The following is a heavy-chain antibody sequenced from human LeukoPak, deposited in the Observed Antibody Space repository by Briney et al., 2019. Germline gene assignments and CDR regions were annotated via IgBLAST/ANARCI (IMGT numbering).Heavy chain of an antibody. V-gene: IGHV4-39*01. CDR1: GGSISSSSYY. CDR2: IYYSGST. CDR3: AAQWLERLNWFDP. J-gene: IGHJ5*02. D-gene: IGHD6-19*01. Sequence: PSETLSLTCTVSGGSISSSSYYLGWIRQPPGKGLEWIGSIYYSGSTYYNPSLKSRVTISVDTSKNQFSLKLSSVTAADTAVYYCAAQWLERLNWFDPWGQGTLVTVSS.